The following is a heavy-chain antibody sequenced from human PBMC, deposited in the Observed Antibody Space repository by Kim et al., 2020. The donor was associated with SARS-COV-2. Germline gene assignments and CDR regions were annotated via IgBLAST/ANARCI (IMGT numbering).Heavy chain of an antibody. Sequence: GGSLRLSCAASGFTFSRYGMHWVRQAPGKGLEWVAVISYDGSNKYYADSVKGRFTISRDNSKNTLYLQMNSLRAEDTAVYYCARAPWGYFDWLLSRNTSGYYFDYWGQGTLVTVSS. D-gene: IGHD3-9*01. CDR1: GFTFSRYG. J-gene: IGHJ4*02. CDR2: ISYDGSNK. CDR3: ARAPWGYFDWLLSRNTSGYYFDY. V-gene: IGHV3-33*05.